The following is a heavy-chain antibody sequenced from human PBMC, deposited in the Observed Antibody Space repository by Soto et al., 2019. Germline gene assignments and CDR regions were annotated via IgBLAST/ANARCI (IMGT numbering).Heavy chain of an antibody. CDR3: ARTSSIEQVHYYGMDV. CDR2: ISSGAFTI. V-gene: IGHV3-48*03. CDR1: GFAFRDYE. Sequence: VGSLRLSCIWSGFAFRDYEMNWVRQAPGKGLEWVAYISSGAFTIYYADSVRGRFTVSRDNAKNSLYLQMNSLRDEDAAVYYCARTSSIEQVHYYGMDVWGQGTTVTVS. D-gene: IGHD3-16*02. J-gene: IGHJ6*02.